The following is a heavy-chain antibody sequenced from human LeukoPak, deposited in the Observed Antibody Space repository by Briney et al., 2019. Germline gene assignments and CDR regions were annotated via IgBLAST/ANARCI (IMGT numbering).Heavy chain of an antibody. CDR3: ARRGYYDSSGYDY. D-gene: IGHD3-22*01. CDR2: ISGSSTDI. Sequence: GGSLRLSCAASGFTFSNYAMNWVRQAPGKGLEWVSSISGSSTDIYYADSVKGRFTISRDNAKNSLYLQINSLRAEDTAIYYCARRGYYDSSGYDYWGQGALVTVSS. V-gene: IGHV3-21*01. CDR1: GFTFSNYA. J-gene: IGHJ4*02.